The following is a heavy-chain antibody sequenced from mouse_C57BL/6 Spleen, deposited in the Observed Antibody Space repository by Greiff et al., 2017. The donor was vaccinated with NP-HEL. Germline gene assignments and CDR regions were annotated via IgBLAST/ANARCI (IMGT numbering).Heavy chain of an antibody. D-gene: IGHD1-1*01. CDR1: GYTFTSYW. Sequence: QVQLQQSGAELVKPGASVKLSCKASGYTFTSYWMHWVKQRPGQGLEWIGMIHPNSGSTNYNEKFKSKATLTVDKSSSTAYMQLSSLTSEDSAVYYGARGDYYGSSHWYFDVWGTGTTVTVSS. CDR3: ARGDYYGSSHWYFDV. V-gene: IGHV1-64*01. J-gene: IGHJ1*03. CDR2: IHPNSGST.